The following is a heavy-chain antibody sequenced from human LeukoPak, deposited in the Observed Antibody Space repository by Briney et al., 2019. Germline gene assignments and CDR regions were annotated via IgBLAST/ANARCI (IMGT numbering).Heavy chain of an antibody. Sequence: SETLSLTCTVSGGSISSTNYYWGWIRQPPGKGLEWIGSIYYSGSTYYNPSLKSRVTISVDTSKNQFSLKLSSVTAADTAVYYCARRANTASDYWGQGTLVTVSS. CDR2: IYYSGST. CDR3: ARRANTASDY. D-gene: IGHD5-18*01. J-gene: IGHJ4*02. V-gene: IGHV4-39*01. CDR1: GGSISSTNYY.